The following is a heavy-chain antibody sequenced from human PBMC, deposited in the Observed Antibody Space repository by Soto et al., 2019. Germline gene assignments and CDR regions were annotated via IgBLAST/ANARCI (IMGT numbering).Heavy chain of an antibody. V-gene: IGHV3-23*01. J-gene: IGHJ4*02. D-gene: IGHD1-20*01. Sequence: EVQLLESGGGLVQPGGSLRLSCAASGFTFSSYAMSWVRQAPGKGLEWVSAISGSGGSTYYADSVKDRFTISRDNSKNTLYLQMNSLRAEDTAVYYCAKAWYNWNRYDYWGQGTLVTVSS. CDR1: GFTFSSYA. CDR2: ISGSGGST. CDR3: AKAWYNWNRYDY.